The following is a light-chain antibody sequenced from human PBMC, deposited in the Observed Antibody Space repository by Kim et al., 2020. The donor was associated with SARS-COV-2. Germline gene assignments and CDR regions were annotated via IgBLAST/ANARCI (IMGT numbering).Light chain of an antibody. CDR3: QQTFNIPYT. CDR2: SAS. J-gene: IGKJ2*01. Sequence: SGRDTLPLTVRASQSVRSYLNLYHPKPGKAPKALVFSASILHTGVPSRFSGSGSGTDFTLTISSLQPEDCGTFYCQQTFNIPYTFGQWTKLEI. V-gene: IGKV1-39*01. CDR1: QSVRSY.